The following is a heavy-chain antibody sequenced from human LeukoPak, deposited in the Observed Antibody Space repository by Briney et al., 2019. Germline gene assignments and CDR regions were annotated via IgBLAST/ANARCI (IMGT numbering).Heavy chain of an antibody. V-gene: IGHV3-30*04. CDR3: ARDVF. Sequence: GGSLRLSCAASGFTFSSYVMHWVRQAPGKGLEWVAIISYDGSNEYYADSVKGRFTISRDNSKNSLYLQMNSLRAEDTAVYYCARDVFWGQGTLVTVSS. CDR1: GFTFSSYV. CDR2: ISYDGSNE. J-gene: IGHJ4*02.